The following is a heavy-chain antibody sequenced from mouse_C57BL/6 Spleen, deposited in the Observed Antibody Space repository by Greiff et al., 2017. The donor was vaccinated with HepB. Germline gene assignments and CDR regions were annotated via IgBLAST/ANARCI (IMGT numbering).Heavy chain of an antibody. CDR2: IDPSDSYT. J-gene: IGHJ3*01. V-gene: IGHV1-69*01. CDR1: GYTFTSYW. D-gene: IGHD2-1*01. CDR3: AYGNYVAY. Sequence: QVQLKQPGAELVMPGASVKLSCKASGYTFTSYWMHWVKQRPGQGLEWIGEIDPSDSYTNYNQKFKGKSTLTVDKSSSTAYMQLSSLTSEDSAVYYCAYGNYVAYWGQGTLVTVSA.